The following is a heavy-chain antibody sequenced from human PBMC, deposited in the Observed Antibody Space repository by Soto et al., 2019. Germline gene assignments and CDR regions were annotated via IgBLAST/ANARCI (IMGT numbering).Heavy chain of an antibody. CDR2: ISAYNGNT. CDR1: GYTFTSYG. D-gene: IGHD3-9*01. J-gene: IGHJ4*01. Sequence: ASVKVSCKASGYTFTSYGISWVRQAPGQGLEWMGWISAYNGNTNYAQKLQGRVTMTTNTSTSTAYMELRSLRSDDTAVYYCARGPPLRYFDLLGVEAYYFDYWG. CDR3: ARGPPLRYFDLLGVEAYYFDY. V-gene: IGHV1-18*01.